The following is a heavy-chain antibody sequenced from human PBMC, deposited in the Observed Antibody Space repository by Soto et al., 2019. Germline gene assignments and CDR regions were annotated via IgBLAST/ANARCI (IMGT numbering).Heavy chain of an antibody. CDR1: GGSISSYY. CDR3: ARGYSGYDFDY. CDR2: IYYSGST. Sequence: SETLSLICTDSGGSISSYYWSWIRQPPGKGLEWIGYIYYSGSTNYNPSLKSRVTISVDTSKNQFSLKLSSVNAADTAVYYWARGYSGYDFDYWGQVTLVTVSP. D-gene: IGHD5-12*01. V-gene: IGHV4-59*01. J-gene: IGHJ4*02.